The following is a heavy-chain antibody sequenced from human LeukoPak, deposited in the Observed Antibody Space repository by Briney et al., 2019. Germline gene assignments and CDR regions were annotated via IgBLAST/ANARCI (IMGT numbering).Heavy chain of an antibody. CDR3: ASDPPYYYDSSGYPDAFDI. CDR2: ISSSGSTI. Sequence: GGSLRLSCAASGFTFSDYYMSWIRQAPGKGLEWVSYISSSGSTIYYADSVKGRFTISRDNSKNTLYLQMNSLRAEDTAVYYCASDPPYYYDSSGYPDAFDIWGQGTMVTVSS. CDR1: GFTFSDYY. V-gene: IGHV3-11*01. D-gene: IGHD3-22*01. J-gene: IGHJ3*02.